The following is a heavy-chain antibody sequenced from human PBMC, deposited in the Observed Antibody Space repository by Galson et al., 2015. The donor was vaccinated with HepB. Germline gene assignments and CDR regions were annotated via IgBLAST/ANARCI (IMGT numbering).Heavy chain of an antibody. CDR1: GFTFSSYA. D-gene: IGHD4-23*01. V-gene: IGHV3-23*01. CDR2: ISGSGIST. CDR3: AKGGRWELLDYFHF. J-gene: IGHJ4*02. Sequence: SLRLSCAASGFTFSSYAMTWVRQAPGKGLEWVAGISGSGISTYYADSIQGRFTISRDNSNNTLFLRLSSLRVEDTAIYYCAKGGRWELLDYFHFWGQGSLVTVSS.